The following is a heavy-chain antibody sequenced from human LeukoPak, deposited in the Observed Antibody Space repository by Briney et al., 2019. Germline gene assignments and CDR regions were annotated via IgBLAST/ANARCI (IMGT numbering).Heavy chain of an antibody. CDR1: GFTFSSYA. J-gene: IGHJ6*02. D-gene: IGHD1-1*01. CDR2: ISYDGSNK. CDR3: ARDFPPAQLERRPYHYYGMDV. V-gene: IGHV3-30-3*01. Sequence: GRSLRLSCAASGFTFSSYAMHWVRQAPGKGLEWVAVISYDGSNKYYADSVKGRFTISRDNSKNTLYLQMNSLRAEDTAVYYCARDFPPAQLERRPYHYYGMDVWGQGTTVTVSS.